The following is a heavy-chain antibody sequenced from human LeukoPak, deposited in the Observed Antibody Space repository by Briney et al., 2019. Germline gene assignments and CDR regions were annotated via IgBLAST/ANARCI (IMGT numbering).Heavy chain of an antibody. CDR2: ISASGGST. CDR1: GFTFSSSA. J-gene: IGHJ4*02. D-gene: IGHD3-16*01. V-gene: IGHV3-23*01. CDR3: AKDGGSGAFDY. Sequence: GGSLRLSCAASGFTFSSSAMSWVRQVPGKGLEWVSGISASGGSTSYADSVRGRFTISRDNSKNTLYVQMNSLRDEDTAVYYCAKDGGSGAFDYWGQGTLVTVSS.